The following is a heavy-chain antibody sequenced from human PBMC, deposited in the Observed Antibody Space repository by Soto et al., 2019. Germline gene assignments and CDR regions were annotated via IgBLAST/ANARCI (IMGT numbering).Heavy chain of an antibody. CDR2: INAGNGNT. Sequence: QVQLVQSGAEVKKPGASVKVSCKASGYTFTSYAMHWVRQAPGQRLEWMGWINAGNGNTTYSPNSKGRVTITTDTSASTAYMDLSSLRSDATAVYFCARVVGATGAWGQGTLVTVSS. D-gene: IGHD1-26*01. V-gene: IGHV1-3*01. CDR1: GYTFTSYA. CDR3: ARVVGATGA. J-gene: IGHJ5*02.